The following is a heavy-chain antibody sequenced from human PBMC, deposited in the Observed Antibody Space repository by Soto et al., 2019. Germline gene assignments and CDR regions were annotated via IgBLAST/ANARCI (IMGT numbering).Heavy chain of an antibody. CDR3: ARDRDAAAPFMDV. D-gene: IGHD6-13*01. V-gene: IGHV4-31*03. CDR2: IYYSGST. CDR1: GGSLSSGGYY. Sequence: SETLSLTCTFSGGSLSSGGYYWSWIPQHPGKGLEWIGYIYYSGSTYYNPSLKSRVTISVDTSKNQSSLKLSSVTAADTAVYYCARDRDAAAPFMDVWGKGTTVTVSS. J-gene: IGHJ6*03.